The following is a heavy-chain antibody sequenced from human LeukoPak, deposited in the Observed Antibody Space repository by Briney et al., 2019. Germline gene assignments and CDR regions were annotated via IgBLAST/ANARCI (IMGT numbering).Heavy chain of an antibody. V-gene: IGHV4-4*07. Sequence: SETLPLTCTVSGGSFSGYYWSWIRQPAGKGLEWIGRIYTSESTNYNPSLKSRVTMSVDTSKNQFSLKLSSVTAADTAVYYCARVSSAGIWDYWGQGTLVTVSS. CDR1: GGSFSGYY. CDR2: IYTSEST. D-gene: IGHD6-19*01. J-gene: IGHJ4*02. CDR3: ARVSSAGIWDY.